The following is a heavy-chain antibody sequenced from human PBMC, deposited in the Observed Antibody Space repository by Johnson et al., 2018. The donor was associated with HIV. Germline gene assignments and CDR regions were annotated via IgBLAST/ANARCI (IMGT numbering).Heavy chain of an antibody. CDR1: GFTFSSYG. J-gene: IGHJ3*01. V-gene: IGHV3-30*03. D-gene: IGHD1-1*01. CDR2: ISYDGSNK. Sequence: QVQLVESGGGVVRPGGSLRLSCAASGFTFSSYGMHWVRQAPGKGLEWVAVISYDGSNKYYADSVKGRFTISRDDSKNTLYLQMNSLKTEDTAMYYCTTDPWWNGYHAFDVWGQGTMVTVSS. CDR3: TTDPWWNGYHAFDV.